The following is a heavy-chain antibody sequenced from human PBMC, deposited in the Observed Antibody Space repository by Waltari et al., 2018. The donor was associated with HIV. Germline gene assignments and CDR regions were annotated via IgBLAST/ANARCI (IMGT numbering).Heavy chain of an antibody. CDR1: GYTFTDFD. CDR2: MNPHSGNT. Sequence: QVHLVQSRPEVKRPGAAVKIPCPASGYTFTDFDVKWVRSAAGHGPEWLGCMNPHSGNTASPYILEERVTMTRDVSTDTAYMEMSGLTPEDTAIYYCARNSSAKGNRYFYYGLDVWGQGTPVTV. CDR3: ARNSSAKGNRYFYYGLDV. V-gene: IGHV1-8*02. D-gene: IGHD3-22*01. J-gene: IGHJ6*02.